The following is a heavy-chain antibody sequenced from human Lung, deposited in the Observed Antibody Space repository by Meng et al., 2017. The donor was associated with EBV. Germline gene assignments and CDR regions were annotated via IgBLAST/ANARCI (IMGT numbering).Heavy chain of an antibody. Sequence: VQLQESGPGLVKPSQTLSLTCTVSGGSIRFGDYYWSWIRQPPGKGLEWIGYIYDSGSTSYNPSLMSRVTISVDTSKNQFSLKLSSVTAADTAVYYCARVTLWFGELEYWGQGTLVTVSS. J-gene: IGHJ4*02. CDR3: ARVTLWFGELEY. CDR1: GGSIRFGDYY. V-gene: IGHV4-30-4*08. D-gene: IGHD3-10*01. CDR2: IYDSGST.